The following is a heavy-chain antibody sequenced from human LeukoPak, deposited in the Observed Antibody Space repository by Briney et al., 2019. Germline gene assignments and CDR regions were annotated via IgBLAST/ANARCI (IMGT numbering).Heavy chain of an antibody. J-gene: IGHJ4*02. D-gene: IGHD3-9*01. CDR2: MTSTSTI. Sequence: GGSLRLSCAASGFTFSSYSMNWVRQAPGKGLEWVATMTSTSTIYYADSVKGRFTISRDNAKNSVYLQMNSLRDEDTAVYSCARSTVSENYDILTGYSIYFDYWGQGTLVTVSS. CDR3: ARSTVSENYDILTGYSIYFDY. CDR1: GFTFSSYS. V-gene: IGHV3-69-1*01.